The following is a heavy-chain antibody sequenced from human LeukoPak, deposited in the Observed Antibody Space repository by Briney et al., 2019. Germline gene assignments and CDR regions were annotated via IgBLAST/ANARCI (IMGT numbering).Heavy chain of an antibody. CDR3: ATNSHSGSYPWDY. CDR2: ISSSGRTI. Sequence: GGSLRLSCAASGFTFSSFEMNWVRQAPGKGLEWVSYISSSGRTIYYADSVKGRFTISRDNAKNSLYLQMNSLRGEDTAVYYCATNSHSGSYPWDYWGQGTLVTVSS. V-gene: IGHV3-48*03. CDR1: GFTFSSFE. D-gene: IGHD1-26*01. J-gene: IGHJ4*02.